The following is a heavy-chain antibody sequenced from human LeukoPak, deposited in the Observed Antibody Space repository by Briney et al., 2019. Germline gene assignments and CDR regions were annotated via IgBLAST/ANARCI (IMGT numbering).Heavy chain of an antibody. CDR3: ARPFAGGSHAPSDAFDI. CDR1: GYSFTSYW. J-gene: IGHJ3*02. D-gene: IGHD2-8*01. Sequence: GESLKISCKGSGYSFTSYWIGWVRQMPGKGLEWMGIIYPGDSDTRYSPSFQGQVTISADKSISTAYLQWSSLKASDTAMYYCARPFAGGSHAPSDAFDIWGQGTMVTVSS. V-gene: IGHV5-51*01. CDR2: IYPGDSDT.